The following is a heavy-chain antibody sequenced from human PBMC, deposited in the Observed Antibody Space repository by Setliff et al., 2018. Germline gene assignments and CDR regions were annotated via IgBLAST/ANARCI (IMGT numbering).Heavy chain of an antibody. CDR1: GYTFTNYG. J-gene: IGHJ3*01. Sequence: ASVKVSCKASGYTFTNYGFTWVRQAPGQGLEWMGMIITNTGKTSYPKKFQGRVTMTTDTYTGTGYMELRSLTSDDTAVYFCARFGGSCSSSSCYASDFWGQVTMVTVSS. CDR3: ARFGGSCSSSSCYASDF. D-gene: IGHD2-2*01. CDR2: IITNTGKT. V-gene: IGHV1-18*01.